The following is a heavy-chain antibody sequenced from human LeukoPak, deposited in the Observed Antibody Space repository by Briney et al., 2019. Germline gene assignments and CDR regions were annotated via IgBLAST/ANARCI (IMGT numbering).Heavy chain of an antibody. CDR2: IIPIFGTA. V-gene: IGHV1-69*05. D-gene: IGHD5-24*01. Sequence: SVKVSCKASGGTFSSYAISWVRQAPGQGLEWMGGIIPIFGTANYAQKFQGRVTITTDESTSTAYMELSSLRSEDTAVYYCASRXTVEMATIYSXNWFDPWGQXTLVXXSS. CDR3: ASRXTVEMATIYSXNWFDP. J-gene: IGHJ5*02. CDR1: GGTFSSYA.